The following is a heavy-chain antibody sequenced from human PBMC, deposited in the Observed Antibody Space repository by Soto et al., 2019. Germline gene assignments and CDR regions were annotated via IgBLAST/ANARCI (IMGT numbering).Heavy chain of an antibody. V-gene: IGHV4-34*01. Sequence: SETLSLTCAVYGGSFSGYYWSWIRQPPGKGLEWIGEINHSGSTNYNPSLKSRVTISVDTSKNQFSLKLSSVTAADTAVYYCARCRAVTSRVVAYYYYYYGMDVWGQGTTVTVSS. CDR3: ARCRAVTSRVVAYYYYYYGMDV. D-gene: IGHD4-17*01. J-gene: IGHJ6*02. CDR1: GGSFSGYY. CDR2: INHSGST.